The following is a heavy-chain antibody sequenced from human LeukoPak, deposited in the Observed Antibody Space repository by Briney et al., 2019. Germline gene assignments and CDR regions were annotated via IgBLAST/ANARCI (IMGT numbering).Heavy chain of an antibody. D-gene: IGHD3-22*01. CDR3: ARAPYYYDSSGYLYYYYYMDV. Sequence: SETLSLTCTVSGGSISSYYWNWIRQPPGKGLEWIAYIYYSGNTNYNPSLKSRVTISVDTSKNQFSLKLTSVTAADTAVYYCARAPYYYDSSGYLYYYYYMDVWDKGTTVTVSS. CDR2: IYYSGNT. J-gene: IGHJ6*03. CDR1: GGSISSYY. V-gene: IGHV4-59*12.